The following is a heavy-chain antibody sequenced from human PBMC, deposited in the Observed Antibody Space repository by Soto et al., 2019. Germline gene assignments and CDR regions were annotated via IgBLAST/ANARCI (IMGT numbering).Heavy chain of an antibody. CDR2: ISGSGGST. Sequence: PGGSLRLSCAASGFTFSSYAMSWVRQAPGKGLEWVSAISGSGGSTYYADSVKGRFTISRDNSKNTLYLQMNSLRAEDTAVYYCAKSSVLRFLEWLPRAYYFDYWGQGTLVTVSS. J-gene: IGHJ4*02. D-gene: IGHD3-3*01. V-gene: IGHV3-23*01. CDR3: AKSSVLRFLEWLPRAYYFDY. CDR1: GFTFSSYA.